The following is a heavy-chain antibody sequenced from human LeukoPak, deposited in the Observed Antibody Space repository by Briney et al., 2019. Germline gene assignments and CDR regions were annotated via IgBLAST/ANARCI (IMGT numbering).Heavy chain of an antibody. V-gene: IGHV3-33*01. D-gene: IGHD6-19*01. Sequence: PGGSLRLSCAASGFTFSSYGMHWVRQAPGKGLEWVAVIWYDGSNKYYADSVKGRFTISRDNSKNTLYLQMNSLRAEDTAVYYCARDRAVAGTYYYYGMDVWGQGTTVTVSS. CDR2: IWYDGSNK. CDR1: GFTFSSYG. J-gene: IGHJ6*02. CDR3: ARDRAVAGTYYYYGMDV.